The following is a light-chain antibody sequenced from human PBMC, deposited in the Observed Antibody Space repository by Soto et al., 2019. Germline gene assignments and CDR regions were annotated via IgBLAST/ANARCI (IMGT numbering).Light chain of an antibody. CDR3: RQYGSSPSYT. CDR2: GAS. V-gene: IGKV3-20*01. Sequence: EIVLTQSPGTLSLSPGERATLSRRASQSVSSSSYLAWYQQKPGQAPRLLIYGASSRATGVPDRFSGSGSATDFTLAISRLEPEDFAVYDCRQYGSSPSYTFGQGTNLEIK. CDR1: QSVSSSSY. J-gene: IGKJ2*01.